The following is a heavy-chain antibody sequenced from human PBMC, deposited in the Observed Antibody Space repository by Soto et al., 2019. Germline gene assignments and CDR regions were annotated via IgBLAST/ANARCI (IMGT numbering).Heavy chain of an antibody. Sequence: SETLSLTCSVSGGSITSHYCSWFRQPPGKGLEWIGYIHHSGSTSYYNPSLKSRVTMSVDTSKNQFSLKVSSVTAADTALYYCARQGFGQLHGLVDVWGPRTTLTVS. D-gene: IGHD3-10*01. CDR1: GGSITSHY. CDR3: ARQGFGQLHGLVDV. J-gene: IGHJ6*02. CDR2: IHHSGST. V-gene: IGHV4-59*08.